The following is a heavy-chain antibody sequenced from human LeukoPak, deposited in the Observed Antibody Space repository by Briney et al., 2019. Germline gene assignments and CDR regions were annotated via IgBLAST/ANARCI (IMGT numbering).Heavy chain of an antibody. Sequence: GGSLRLSCAASGFTFSHYAMTWVRQAPGKGLEWVSAISGSGGSTYYADSVKGRFTISRDNSKNTLYLHMNSLRAEDTAVYYCAKGGPGSFAFDIWGQGTMVTVSS. V-gene: IGHV3-23*01. CDR3: AKGGPGSFAFDI. D-gene: IGHD3-10*01. J-gene: IGHJ3*02. CDR1: GFTFSHYA. CDR2: ISGSGGST.